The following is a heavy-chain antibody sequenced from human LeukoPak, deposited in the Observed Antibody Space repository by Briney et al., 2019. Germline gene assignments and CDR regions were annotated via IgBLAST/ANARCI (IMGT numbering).Heavy chain of an antibody. J-gene: IGHJ6*03. D-gene: IGHD6-6*01. CDR1: GGSISSHY. CDR3: ARDAALYSSSSNYYYYYYMDV. Sequence: SETLSLTCTVSGGSISSHYWSWIRQPPGKGLEWIGYIYYSGSTNYNPSLKSRVTISADTSKNQFSLKLSSVTAADTAVYYCARDAALYSSSSNYYYYYYMDVWGKGTTVTVSS. CDR2: IYYSGST. V-gene: IGHV4-59*11.